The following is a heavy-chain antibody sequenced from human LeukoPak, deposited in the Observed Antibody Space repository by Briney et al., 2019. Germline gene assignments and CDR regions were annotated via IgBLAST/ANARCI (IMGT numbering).Heavy chain of an antibody. J-gene: IGHJ4*02. CDR3: ASPRHGSSWYSFDY. Sequence: SSETLSLTCTVSGGSIGSSSYYWGWIRQPPGKGLEWIGSIYYSGSTYYNPSLKSRVTISVDTSKNQFSLKLSSVTAADTAVYYCASPRHGSSWYSFDYWGQGTLVTVSS. D-gene: IGHD6-13*01. CDR1: GGSIGSSSYY. V-gene: IGHV4-39*01. CDR2: IYYSGST.